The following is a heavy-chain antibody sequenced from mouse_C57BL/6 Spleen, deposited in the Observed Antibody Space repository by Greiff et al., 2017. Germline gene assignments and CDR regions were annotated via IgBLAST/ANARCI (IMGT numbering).Heavy chain of an antibody. CDR2: IDPENGDT. Sequence: EVQLQQSGAELVRPGASVKLSCTASGFNIKDDYMHWVKQRPEQGLEWIGWIDPENGDTEYASKFQGKATITADTSSNTAYLQLSSLTSEDTAVYYCTTYGNASFDYWGQGTTLTVSS. CDR3: TTYGNASFDY. V-gene: IGHV14-4*01. CDR1: GFNIKDDY. J-gene: IGHJ2*01. D-gene: IGHD1-1*01.